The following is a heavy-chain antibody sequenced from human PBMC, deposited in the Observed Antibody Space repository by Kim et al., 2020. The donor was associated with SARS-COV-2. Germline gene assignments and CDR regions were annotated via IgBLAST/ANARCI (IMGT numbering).Heavy chain of an antibody. CDR2: NRKSGNT. V-gene: IGHV1-8*01. J-gene: IGHJ5*02. Sequence: NRKSGNTDDAQKFQGRVTMTRNTSISTAYMELSSLRSEDTAVYYCARVNTWGQGTLVTVSS. CDR3: ARVNT.